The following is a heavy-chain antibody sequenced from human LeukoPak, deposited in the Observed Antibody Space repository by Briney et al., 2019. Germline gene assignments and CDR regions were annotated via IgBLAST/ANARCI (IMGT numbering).Heavy chain of an antibody. CDR1: GFTFSSYA. D-gene: IGHD6-19*01. J-gene: IGHJ6*02. CDR3: AKDKKYSSGWYPELGYYGMDV. Sequence: GGSLRLSCAASGFTFSSYAMSWVRQAPGKGLEWVSAISGSGGSTYYADSVKGRFTISRDNSKNTLYLQMNSLRAEDTAVYYCAKDKKYSSGWYPELGYYGMDVWGQGTTVTVSS. V-gene: IGHV3-23*01. CDR2: ISGSGGST.